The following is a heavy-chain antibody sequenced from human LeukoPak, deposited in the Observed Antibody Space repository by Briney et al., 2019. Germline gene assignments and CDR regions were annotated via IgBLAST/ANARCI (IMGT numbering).Heavy chain of an antibody. CDR1: GGTFSSYA. V-gene: IGHV1-69*01. CDR3: ARDIDTAMVTGDI. D-gene: IGHD5-18*01. J-gene: IGHJ3*02. CDR2: IIPIFGTA. Sequence: SVKVSCKASGGTFSSYAISWVRQAPGQGLEWMGGIIPIFGTANYAQEFQGRVTITADESTSTAYMELSSLRSEDTAVYYCARDIDTAMVTGDIWGQGTMVTVSS.